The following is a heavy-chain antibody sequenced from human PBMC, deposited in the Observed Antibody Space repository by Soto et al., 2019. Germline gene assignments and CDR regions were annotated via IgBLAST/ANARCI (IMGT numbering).Heavy chain of an antibody. V-gene: IGHV1-58*01. D-gene: IGHD3-10*01. CDR3: ASLSMVRGVIITTRDYYMDV. J-gene: IGHJ6*03. CDR1: GFTFTSSA. CDR2: IVVGSGNT. Sequence: ASVKVSCKASGFTFTSSAVQWVRQARGQRLEWIGWIVVGSGNTNYAQKFQERVTITRDMSTSTAYMELSSLRSEDTAVYYCASLSMVRGVIITTRDYYMDVWGKGTTVTVSS.